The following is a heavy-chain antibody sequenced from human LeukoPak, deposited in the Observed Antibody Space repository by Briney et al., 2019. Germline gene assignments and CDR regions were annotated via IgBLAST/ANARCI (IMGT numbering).Heavy chain of an antibody. CDR1: GGSFSSYY. CDR2: INRSGST. Sequence: SETLSLTCAVYGGSFSSYYWSWIRQPPGKGLEWIGEINRSGSTNYNPSLKSRVTISVDTSKNQFSLKLSSVTAADTAVYYCARVRYDYVWGSYRYNPPDYWGQGTLVTVSS. V-gene: IGHV4-34*01. J-gene: IGHJ4*02. D-gene: IGHD3-16*02. CDR3: ARVRYDYVWGSYRYNPPDY.